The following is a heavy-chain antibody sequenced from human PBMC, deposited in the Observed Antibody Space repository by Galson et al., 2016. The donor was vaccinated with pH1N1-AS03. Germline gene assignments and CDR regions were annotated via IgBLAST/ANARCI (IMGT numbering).Heavy chain of an antibody. D-gene: IGHD1-14*01. CDR3: AREDGKTETLFSGWFDH. CDR2: TYYSGSF. Sequence: TLSLTCTVSGDSISNGGYYWSRVRQHPGKGLEWIGYTYYSGSFFYNPSLKSRVFISLDTSKNQFSLELNSVTVADTAVYYWAREDGKTETLFSGWFDHWGQGTLVTVSS. V-gene: IGHV4-31*03. CDR1: GDSISNGGYY. J-gene: IGHJ5*02.